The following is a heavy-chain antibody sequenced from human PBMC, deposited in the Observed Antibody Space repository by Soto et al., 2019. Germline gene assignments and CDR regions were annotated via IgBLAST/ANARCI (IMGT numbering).Heavy chain of an antibody. CDR2: ISASGGSP. V-gene: IGHV3-23*01. CDR1: GFTFSTYT. D-gene: IGHD3-10*01. Sequence: GGSLRLSCVASGFTFSTYTMSWVRQAPGKGLEWVSVISASGGSPSYADSVQGRFSISRDNAKNTLYLQMNSLRAEDTAMYYCAKARCITTNCYVPDYWGQGTMVTVSS. CDR3: AKARCITTNCYVPDY. J-gene: IGHJ4*02.